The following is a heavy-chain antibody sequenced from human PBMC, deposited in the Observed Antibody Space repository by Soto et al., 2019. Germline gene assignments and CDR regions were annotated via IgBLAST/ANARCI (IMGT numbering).Heavy chain of an antibody. CDR2: FNPTSGST. J-gene: IGHJ4*02. V-gene: IGHV1-46*01. D-gene: IGHD6-13*01. CDR3: ARDCAAGDY. Sequence: QVQLVQSGAEVKKPGASVKLSCKASGYTFINYYIHWVRPAPGQGLAGMGIFNPTSGSTNYAQKFQGRVTLTLDTSTRTVYMELSSLRFDDTAVYDCARDCAAGDYWGQGTLVTVSS. CDR1: GYTFINYY.